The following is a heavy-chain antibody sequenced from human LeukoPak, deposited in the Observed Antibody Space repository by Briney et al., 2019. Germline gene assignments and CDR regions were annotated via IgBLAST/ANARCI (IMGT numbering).Heavy chain of an antibody. CDR1: GFTFSSYA. CDR2: ISYDGSNK. J-gene: IGHJ6*02. Sequence: GGSLRLSCAASGFTFSSYAMHWVRQAPGKGLEWVAVISYDGSNKYYADSVKGRFTISRDNSKNTLYLQMNSLRAEDTAVYYCARDRVVVRGVIISYYYYYGMDVWGQGTTVTVSS. D-gene: IGHD3-10*01. CDR3: ARDRVVVRGVIISYYYYYGMDV. V-gene: IGHV3-30-3*01.